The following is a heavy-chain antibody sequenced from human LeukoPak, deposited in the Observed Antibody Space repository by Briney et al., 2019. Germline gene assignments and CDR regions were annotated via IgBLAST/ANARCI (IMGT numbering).Heavy chain of an antibody. CDR2: IYPGDSDT. D-gene: IGHD6-19*01. J-gene: IGHJ4*02. Sequence: GESLKISCKGSGYSFTSYWIGWVRQMPEKGLEWMGVIYPGDSDTRYSPSFQGQVTISVDKSSSTAYLQWSSLKDSDTAMYYCARPRGSGPGMAYFDYWGQRTLVTVSS. CDR1: GYSFTSYW. CDR3: ARPRGSGPGMAYFDY. V-gene: IGHV5-51*01.